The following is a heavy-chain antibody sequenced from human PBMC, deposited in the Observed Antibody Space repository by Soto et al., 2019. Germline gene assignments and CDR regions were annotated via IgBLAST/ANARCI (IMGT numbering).Heavy chain of an antibody. D-gene: IGHD3-22*01. Sequence: APVKVSCKASGYTFTIYGITWVRQAPGQGLEWMGWISAYNGNTHYTQRLQGRVTMTTDTSTSTVYMELRGLRSEDTAVYYCARGDYYDSSGYYRFDYWGQGTLVTVSS. J-gene: IGHJ4*02. V-gene: IGHV1-18*01. CDR1: GYTFTIYG. CDR2: ISAYNGNT. CDR3: ARGDYYDSSGYYRFDY.